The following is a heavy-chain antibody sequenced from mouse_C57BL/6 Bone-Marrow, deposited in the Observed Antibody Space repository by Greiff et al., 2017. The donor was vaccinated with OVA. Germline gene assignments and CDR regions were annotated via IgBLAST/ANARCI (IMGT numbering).Heavy chain of an antibody. Sequence: EVKLMESGPELVKPGASVKISCKASGYSFTDYNMNWVKQSNGKSLEWIGVINPNYGTTSYNQKFKGKATLTVDQSSSTAYMQLNSLTSEDSAVYYCATKTAQATPFAYWGQGTLVTVSA. CDR2: INPNYGTT. V-gene: IGHV1-39*01. D-gene: IGHD3-2*02. J-gene: IGHJ3*01. CDR1: GYSFTDYN. CDR3: ATKTAQATPFAY.